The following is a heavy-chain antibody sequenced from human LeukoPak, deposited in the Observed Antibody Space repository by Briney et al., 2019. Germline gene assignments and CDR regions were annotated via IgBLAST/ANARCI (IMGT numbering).Heavy chain of an antibody. Sequence: GGSLRLSCAASGFTFSSYGMHWVRQAPGKGLEGVAVISYDGSNKYYADSVKGRFTISRDNSKNTLYLQMNSLRAEDTAVYYCAKGSVYYYDSSGYGPFDYWGQGTLVTVSS. V-gene: IGHV3-30*18. CDR2: ISYDGSNK. D-gene: IGHD3-22*01. CDR1: GFTFSSYG. CDR3: AKGSVYYYDSSGYGPFDY. J-gene: IGHJ4*02.